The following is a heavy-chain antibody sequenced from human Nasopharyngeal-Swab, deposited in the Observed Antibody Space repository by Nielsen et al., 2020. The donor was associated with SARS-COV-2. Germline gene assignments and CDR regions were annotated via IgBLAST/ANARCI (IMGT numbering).Heavy chain of an antibody. CDR2: IYPGDSDT. CDR3: ARARPVYYYGSGSYFDGWGWFDP. J-gene: IGHJ5*02. Sequence: VRQMPGKGLEWMGIIYPGDSDTRYSPSFQGQVTISADKSISTAYLQWSSLKASDIAMYYCARARPVYYYGSGSYFDGWGWFDPWGQGTLVTVSS. V-gene: IGHV5-51*01. D-gene: IGHD3-10*01.